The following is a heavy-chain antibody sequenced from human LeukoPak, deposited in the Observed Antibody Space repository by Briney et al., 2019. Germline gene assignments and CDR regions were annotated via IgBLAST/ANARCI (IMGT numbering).Heavy chain of an antibody. J-gene: IGHJ5*02. CDR3: ARDRGLYYDYIWGSYRYTRTFDP. Sequence: PSETLSLTCAVYGGSFSGYYWSWIRQTPGKGLEWIGEINHSGSTNYNPSLKSRVTISVDTSKNQFSLKLSSVTAADTAVYYCARDRGLYYDYIWGSYRYTRTFDPWGQGTLVTVSS. CDR1: GGSFSGYY. D-gene: IGHD3-16*02. V-gene: IGHV4-34*01. CDR2: INHSGST.